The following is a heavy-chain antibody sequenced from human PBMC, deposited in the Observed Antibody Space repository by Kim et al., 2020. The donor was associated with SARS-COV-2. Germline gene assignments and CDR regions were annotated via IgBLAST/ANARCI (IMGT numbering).Heavy chain of an antibody. D-gene: IGHD4-4*01. Sequence: SETLSLTCAVFGGSISSGDFYWGWIRQPTGKGLEWIGNIDYTGTTYYNPSLKSRVSMSVDSSKNQFSLRLTSLTVTDTAVYYCARPYRRRGGGAWFDPWGQGTLVTVSS. V-gene: IGHV4-39*01. J-gene: IGHJ5*02. CDR3: ARPYRRRGGGAWFDP. CDR1: GGSISSGDFY. CDR2: IDYTGTT.